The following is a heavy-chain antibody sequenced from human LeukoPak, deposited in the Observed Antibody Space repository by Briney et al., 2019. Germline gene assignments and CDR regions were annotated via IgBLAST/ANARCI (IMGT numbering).Heavy chain of an antibody. CDR1: GFNLTTYN. Sequence: GGSLRLSCAASGFNLTTYNMNWVRQAPGKGLEWISYISISSTVYYADSVEGRFTISRDNAKNSLLLQMNGLRAGDTAVYYCARGSSSAWMYYFDYWGQGTLVTVSS. CDR3: ARGSSSAWMYYFDY. J-gene: IGHJ4*02. V-gene: IGHV3-48*01. D-gene: IGHD6-19*01. CDR2: ISISSTV.